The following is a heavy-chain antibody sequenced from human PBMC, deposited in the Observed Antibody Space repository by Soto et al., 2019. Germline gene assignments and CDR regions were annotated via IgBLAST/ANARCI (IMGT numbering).Heavy chain of an antibody. J-gene: IGHJ6*02. CDR3: AREPPRVRGVNHYGMDV. D-gene: IGHD3-10*01. CDR2: ISSSSSYT. Sequence: QVQLVESGGGLVKPGGSLRLSCAASGFTFSDYYMSWIRQAPGKGLEWVSYISSSSSYTNYADSVKGRFTISRDNAKNXXALQRDRLRAEDTAVYYCAREPPRVRGVNHYGMDVWGQGTTVTVSS. V-gene: IGHV3-11*05. CDR1: GFTFSDYY.